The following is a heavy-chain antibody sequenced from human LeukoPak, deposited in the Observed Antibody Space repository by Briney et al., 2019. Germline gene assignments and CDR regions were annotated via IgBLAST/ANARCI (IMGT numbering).Heavy chain of an antibody. CDR1: GFTFSNYG. Sequence: GGCLRLSCAASGFTFSNYGMHWVRRAPGKGLEWVAVIWYDGSNKYYADSVKGRFTISRDNSKNTLYLQMNSLRAEDTAVYYCAGNYGPYYFDYWGQGTLVTVSS. D-gene: IGHD3-10*01. CDR3: AGNYGPYYFDY. CDR2: IWYDGSNK. J-gene: IGHJ4*02. V-gene: IGHV3-33*01.